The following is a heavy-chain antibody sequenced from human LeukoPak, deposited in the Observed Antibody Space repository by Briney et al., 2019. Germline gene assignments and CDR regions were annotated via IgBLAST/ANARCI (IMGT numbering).Heavy chain of an antibody. CDR2: INAGNGNT. CDR3: ARGSSDYYGSGSYYSY. J-gene: IGHJ4*02. D-gene: IGHD3-10*01. CDR1: GYTFTSYA. Sequence: ASVNVSCKASGYTFTSYAMHWVRQAPGQRLEWMGGINAGNGNTKYSQKFQGRVTITRDTSASTAYMELSSLRSEDTAVYYCARGSSDYYGSGSYYSYWGQGTLVTVSS. V-gene: IGHV1-3*01.